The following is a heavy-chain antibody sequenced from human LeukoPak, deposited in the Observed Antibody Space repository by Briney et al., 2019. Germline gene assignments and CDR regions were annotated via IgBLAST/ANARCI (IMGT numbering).Heavy chain of an antibody. CDR1: GFTFDDYA. V-gene: IGHV3-9*01. D-gene: IGHD6-13*01. CDR3: ARRKYSSRVPTRIDD. CDR2: ISWNSGSI. J-gene: IGHJ4*02. Sequence: GGSLRLSCAASGFTFDDYAMHWVRQAPGKGLEWVSGISWNSGSIGYADSVKGRFTISRDNAKNSLYLQMNSLRAEDTALYYCARRKYSSRVPTRIDDWGQGTLVTVSS.